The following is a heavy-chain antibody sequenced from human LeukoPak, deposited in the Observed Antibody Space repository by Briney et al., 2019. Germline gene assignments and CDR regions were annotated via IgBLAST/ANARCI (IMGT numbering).Heavy chain of an antibody. D-gene: IGHD2-15*01. J-gene: IGHJ3*02. CDR3: ARYWDPRVRTFDI. Sequence: QSGGSLRLSCAASGFTFSNYAMSWVRQAPGKGLEWVSLISGNGGSIVYADSVRGRFTISRDNSKNTLYLQMNSLRAEDTALYYCARYWDPRVRTFDIWGQGTVVTVSS. CDR1: GFTFSNYA. V-gene: IGHV3-23*01. CDR2: ISGNGGSI.